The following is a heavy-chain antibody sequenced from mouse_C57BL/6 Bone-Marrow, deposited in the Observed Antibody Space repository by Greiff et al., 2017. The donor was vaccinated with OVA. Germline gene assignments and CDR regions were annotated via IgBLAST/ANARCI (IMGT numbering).Heavy chain of an antibody. CDR3: ARYYGRHFDY. CDR2: IYPRSGNT. D-gene: IGHD1-1*01. CDR1: GYTFTSYG. J-gene: IGHJ2*01. Sequence: QVQLQQSGAELARPGASVKLSCKASGYTFTSYGISWVKQRTGQGLEWIGEIYPRSGNTYYNEKFKGKATLTADKSSSTAYMELRSLTSEDSAVYFCARYYGRHFDYGGQGTTLTVSS. V-gene: IGHV1-81*01.